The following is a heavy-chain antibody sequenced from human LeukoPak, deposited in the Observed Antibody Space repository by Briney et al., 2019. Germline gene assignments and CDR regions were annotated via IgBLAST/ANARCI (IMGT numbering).Heavy chain of an antibody. Sequence: GGSLRLSCAASGFTFSSYAMNRVRQAPGKGLEWVSGIRVGGEIYYADSVKGRFTISRDNSENTLYLQMSGLRAEDTAVYHCAKGTGDTGYYFDHWGQGTLVTVSS. CDR3: AKGTGDTGYYFDH. CDR1: GFTFSSYA. J-gene: IGHJ4*02. CDR2: IRVGGEI. V-gene: IGHV3-23*01. D-gene: IGHD7-27*01.